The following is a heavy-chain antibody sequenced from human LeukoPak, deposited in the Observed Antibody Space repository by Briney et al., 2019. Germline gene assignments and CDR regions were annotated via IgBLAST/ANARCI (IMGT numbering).Heavy chain of an antibody. V-gene: IGHV3-30*02. Sequence: GGSLRLSCAASGFTFSSYGMHWVRQAPGKGLEWVAFIRYDGSNKYYADSVKGRFTISRDNSKNTLYLQMNSLRAEDTAVYYCARSMIVVVNFDYWGQGTLVTVSS. D-gene: IGHD3-22*01. J-gene: IGHJ4*02. CDR3: ARSMIVVVNFDY. CDR1: GFTFSSYG. CDR2: IRYDGSNK.